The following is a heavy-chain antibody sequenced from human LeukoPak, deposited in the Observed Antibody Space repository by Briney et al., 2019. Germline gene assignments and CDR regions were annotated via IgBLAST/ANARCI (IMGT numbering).Heavy chain of an antibody. V-gene: IGHV3-30-3*01. J-gene: IGHJ4*02. CDR1: GFTFSSYA. Sequence: PGGSLRLSCAASGFTFSSYAMHWVRQAPGKGLEWVAVISYDGSNKYYADSVKGRFTISRDNSKNTLYLQMNSLRAEDTAVYYYARDGDSGYDEGNYFDYWGQGTLVTVSS. CDR2: ISYDGSNK. D-gene: IGHD5-12*01. CDR3: ARDGDSGYDEGNYFDY.